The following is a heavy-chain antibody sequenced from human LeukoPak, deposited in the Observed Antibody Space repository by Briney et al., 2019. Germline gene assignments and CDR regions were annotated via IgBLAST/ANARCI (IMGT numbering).Heavy chain of an antibody. D-gene: IGHD3-9*01. J-gene: IGHJ6*03. CDR1: GYTFSSYD. CDR2: MNPSSGNT. Sequence: GASVKVSCKASGYTFSSYDINWVRQATGQGLEWMGWMNPSSGNTGYAQKFQGRVTMTRNTSISTAYMELSSLRSDDTAVYYCARRVLLYDILTAYSRHYSSYMDVWGRGTTVTVSS. V-gene: IGHV1-8*01. CDR3: ARRVLLYDILTAYSRHYSSYMDV.